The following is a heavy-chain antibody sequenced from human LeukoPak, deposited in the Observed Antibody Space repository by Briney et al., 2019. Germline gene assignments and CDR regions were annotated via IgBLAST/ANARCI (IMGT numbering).Heavy chain of an antibody. Sequence: ASVNVSCKPSGYTFNNYAVNWVRQAPGPGPEWVGWVNTNTGNPTYAQDFTGRFVFSLDTSVRTAYLQITSLKGEDTAVYYCARSNNDGDYLGVGFDYWGQGTLVTVSS. CDR3: ARSNNDGDYLGVGFDY. CDR2: VNTNTGNP. D-gene: IGHD4-17*01. V-gene: IGHV7-4-1*02. CDR1: GYTFNNYA. J-gene: IGHJ4*02.